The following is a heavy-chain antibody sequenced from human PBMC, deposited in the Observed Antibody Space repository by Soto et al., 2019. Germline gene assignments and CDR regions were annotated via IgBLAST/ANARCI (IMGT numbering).Heavy chain of an antibody. Sequence: GGSLRLSCAASGFTFSSYAMHWVRQAPGKGLEWVAVISYDGSNKYYADSVKGRFTISRDNSKNTLYLQMNSLRAEETAVYYCARRDGYYDSSGYSTENWFDPWGQGTLVTVSS. D-gene: IGHD3-22*01. CDR2: ISYDGSNK. V-gene: IGHV3-30-3*01. J-gene: IGHJ5*02. CDR1: GFTFSSYA. CDR3: ARRDGYYDSSGYSTENWFDP.